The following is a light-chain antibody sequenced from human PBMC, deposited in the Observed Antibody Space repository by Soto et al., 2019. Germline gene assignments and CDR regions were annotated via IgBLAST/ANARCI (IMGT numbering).Light chain of an antibody. V-gene: IGLV1-47*01. CDR1: SSNIGSNY. CDR3: AAWDDSLSGLHVV. CDR2: RNN. Sequence: QSVLTQPPSASGTPGQRVTISCSGSSSNIGSNYVSWYQQLPGTAPKLLIYRNNQRPSGVPDRFSGSKSGTSASLAISGLRSEDEADYYCAAWDDSLSGLHVVFGGGTKLTVL. J-gene: IGLJ2*01.